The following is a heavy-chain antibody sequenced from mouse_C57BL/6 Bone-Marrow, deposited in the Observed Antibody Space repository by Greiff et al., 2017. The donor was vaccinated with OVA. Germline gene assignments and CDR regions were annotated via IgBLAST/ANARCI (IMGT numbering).Heavy chain of an antibody. J-gene: IGHJ2*01. V-gene: IGHV1-72*01. Sequence: QVQLQQPGAELVKPGASVKLSCKASGYTFTSYWMHWVKQRPGRGLEWIGRIDPNSGGTKYNEKFKSRATLTVDKPSSTAYMQLSSLTSEYSAVYYCARESKLGREGPFDYWGQGTTLTVSS. D-gene: IGHD4-1*01. CDR3: ARESKLGREGPFDY. CDR2: IDPNSGGT. CDR1: GYTFTSYW.